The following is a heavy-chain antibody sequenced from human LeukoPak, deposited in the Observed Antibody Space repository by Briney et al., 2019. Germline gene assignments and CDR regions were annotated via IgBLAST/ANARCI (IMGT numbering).Heavy chain of an antibody. CDR2: IIPIFGTA. D-gene: IGHD6-13*01. CDR1: GGTFSSYA. J-gene: IGHJ4*02. CDR3: ARVIAAAAYYFDH. V-gene: IGHV1-69*05. Sequence: SVKVSCKASGGTFSSYAISWVRQAPGQGLEWMGGIIPIFGTANYAQKFQSRVTITTDESTSTAYMELSSLRSEDTAVYYCARVIAAAAYYFDHWGQGTLVTVSS.